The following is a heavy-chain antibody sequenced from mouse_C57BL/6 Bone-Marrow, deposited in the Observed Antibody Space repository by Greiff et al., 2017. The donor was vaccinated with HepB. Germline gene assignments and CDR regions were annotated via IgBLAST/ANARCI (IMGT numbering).Heavy chain of an antibody. CDR3: ASYSNYAMDY. D-gene: IGHD2-5*01. CDR2: IYPGSGST. Sequence: QVQLQQPGAELVKPGASVKMSCKASGYTFTSYWITWVKQRPGQGLEWIGDIYPGSGSTNYNEKFKSKATLTVDKSSSTAYMQLSSLTSEDSAVYYCASYSNYAMDYWGQGTSVTVSS. CDR1: GYTFTSYW. V-gene: IGHV1-55*01. J-gene: IGHJ4*01.